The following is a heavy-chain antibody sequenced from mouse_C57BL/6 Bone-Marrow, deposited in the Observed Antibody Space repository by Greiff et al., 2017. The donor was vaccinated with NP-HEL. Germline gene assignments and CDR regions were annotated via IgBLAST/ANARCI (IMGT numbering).Heavy chain of an antibody. Sequence: DVQLVESGGGLVQPGGSLKLSCAASGFTFSDYYMYWVRQTPEKRLEWVAYISNGGGSTYYPDTVKGRFTISRDNAKNTLYLQMSRLKSEDTAMYYCARHAYDYPYYFDYWGQGTTLTVSS. CDR2: ISNGGGST. CDR1: GFTFSDYY. J-gene: IGHJ2*01. V-gene: IGHV5-12*01. D-gene: IGHD2-4*01. CDR3: ARHAYDYPYYFDY.